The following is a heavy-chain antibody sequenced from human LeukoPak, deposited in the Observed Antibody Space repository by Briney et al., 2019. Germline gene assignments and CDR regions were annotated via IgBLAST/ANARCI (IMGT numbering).Heavy chain of an antibody. D-gene: IGHD5-12*01. CDR1: GGTFSSYA. CDR3: ARLKLRSKVGLDY. Sequence: ASVKVSCKASGGTFSSYAISWVRQAPGQGLEWMGRIIPILGIANYAQKFQGRVTITADKSTSTAYMELSSLRSEDTAVYYCARLKLRSKVGLDYWGQGTLVTVSS. J-gene: IGHJ4*02. CDR2: IIPILGIA. V-gene: IGHV1-69*04.